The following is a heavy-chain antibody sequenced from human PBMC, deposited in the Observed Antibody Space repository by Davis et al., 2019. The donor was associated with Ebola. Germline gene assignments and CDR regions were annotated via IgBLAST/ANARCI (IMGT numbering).Heavy chain of an antibody. V-gene: IGHV3-74*01. CDR3: ARVVAPATREHYYNYYYMDV. CDR1: GFNFRAYW. J-gene: IGHJ6*03. CDR2: ITSVGSDT. D-gene: IGHD2-2*01. Sequence: HTGGSLRLSCAASGFNFRAYWTHWVRQVPGKGPVWVSHITSVGSDTTYADSVKGQFTISRDNAKNSLYLQMTSLRAEDTAVYYCARVVAPATREHYYNYYYMDVWGKGTTVTVSS.